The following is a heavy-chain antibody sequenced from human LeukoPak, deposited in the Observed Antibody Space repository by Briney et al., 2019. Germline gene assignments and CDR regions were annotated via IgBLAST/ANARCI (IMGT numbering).Heavy chain of an antibody. J-gene: IGHJ4*02. CDR1: GGSISSGSYY. V-gene: IGHV4-61*09. CDR3: ARAGGSAGWYGTIDS. CDR2: IYTSGST. D-gene: IGHD6-19*01. Sequence: SETLSLTCTVSGGSISSGSYYWSWIRQPAGKGLEWIGHIYTSGSTSYNPSLQSRVTISVDTSNHEFSLKLTSVTAADTAVYYCARAGGSAGWYGTIDSWGQGTLVTVSS.